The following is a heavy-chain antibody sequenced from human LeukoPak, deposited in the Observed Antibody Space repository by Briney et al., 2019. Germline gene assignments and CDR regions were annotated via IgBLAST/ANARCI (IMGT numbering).Heavy chain of an antibody. Sequence: SGGSLRLSCAASGFTFSSYGMHWVRQAPGKGLEWVAVISYDGSNKYYADSVKGRFTISRDNAKNSLYLQMNSLRAEDTAVYYCARSYGTIDYWGQGTLVTVSS. CDR1: GFTFSSYG. D-gene: IGHD4-17*01. CDR3: ARSYGTIDY. CDR2: ISYDGSNK. J-gene: IGHJ4*02. V-gene: IGHV3-30*03.